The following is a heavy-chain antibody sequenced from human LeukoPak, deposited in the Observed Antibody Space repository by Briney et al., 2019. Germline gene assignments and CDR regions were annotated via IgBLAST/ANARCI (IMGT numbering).Heavy chain of an antibody. J-gene: IGHJ4*02. CDR3: AKDFRPYSSSWYYFDY. CDR2: IRYDGSNK. V-gene: IGHV3-30*02. CDR1: GFTFSSYG. D-gene: IGHD6-13*01. Sequence: GGSLRLSCAASGFTFSSYGMHWVRQAPGKGLEWVAFIRYDGSNKYYADSVKGRFTICRDNSKNTLYLQMNSLRAEDTAVYYCAKDFRPYSSSWYYFDYWGQGTLVTVSS.